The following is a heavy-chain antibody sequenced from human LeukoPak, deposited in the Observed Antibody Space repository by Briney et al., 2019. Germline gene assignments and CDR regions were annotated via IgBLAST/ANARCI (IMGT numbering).Heavy chain of an antibody. CDR3: ARDQVVRAAFDI. D-gene: IGHD2-15*01. V-gene: IGHV4-30-2*01. J-gene: IGHJ3*02. CDR1: GGSISSGGYY. Sequence: SQTLSLTCTVSGGSISSGGYYWSWIRQPPGKGLEWIGYIYHSGSTYYNPSLKSRVTISVDRSKNQFSLKLSSVTAADTAVYYCARDQVVRAAFDIWGQGTMVTVSS. CDR2: IYHSGST.